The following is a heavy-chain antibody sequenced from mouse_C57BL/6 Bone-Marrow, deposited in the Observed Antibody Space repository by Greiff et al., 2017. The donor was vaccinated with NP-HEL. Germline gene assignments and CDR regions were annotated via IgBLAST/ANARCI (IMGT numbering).Heavy chain of an antibody. CDR1: GYTFTSYW. V-gene: IGHV1-61*01. Sequence: QVQLQQPGAELVRPGSSVKLSCKASGYTFTSYWMDWVQQRPGQGLEWIGNIYPSDSETHYNQKFKDKVTLTIDKSSNTAYMQLSSLTSEDSAVYYCARGKAMVTTGDFYYWGQGTTLTVSS. J-gene: IGHJ2*01. CDR3: ARGKAMVTTGDFYY. CDR2: IYPSDSET. D-gene: IGHD2-2*01.